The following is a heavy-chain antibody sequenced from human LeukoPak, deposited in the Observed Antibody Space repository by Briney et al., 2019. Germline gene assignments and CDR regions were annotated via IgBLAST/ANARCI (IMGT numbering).Heavy chain of an antibody. D-gene: IGHD3-22*01. Sequence: PSETLSLTCTVSGGSISSGDYYWSWIRQPPGKGLEWIGYLYYSVSTYYNPSLKSRVTISVDRSKNQFSLKLSSVTAADTAVYYCARASSGYYYPSDYWGQGTLVTVSS. CDR1: GGSISSGDYY. J-gene: IGHJ4*02. V-gene: IGHV4-30-4*08. CDR3: ARASSGYYYPSDY. CDR2: LYYSVST.